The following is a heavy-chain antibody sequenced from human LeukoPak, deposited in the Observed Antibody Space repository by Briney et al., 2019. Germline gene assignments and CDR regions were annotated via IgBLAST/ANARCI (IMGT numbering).Heavy chain of an antibody. J-gene: IGHJ4*02. V-gene: IGHV3-30*02. CDR3: AKDKMATTGIY. D-gene: IGHD5-24*01. CDR1: GFNFSNYG. CDR2: TFYDGSKK. Sequence: GGSLRLSCAASGFNFSNYGMHWVRQTPGKGLEWVAFTFYDGSKKYYADSVKGRFTISRDNSKNTLYLQMNSLRAEDTALYYCAKDKMATTGIYWGQGTLVTVSS.